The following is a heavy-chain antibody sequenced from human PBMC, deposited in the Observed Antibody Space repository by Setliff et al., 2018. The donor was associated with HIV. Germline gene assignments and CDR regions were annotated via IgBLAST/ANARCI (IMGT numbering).Heavy chain of an antibody. V-gene: IGHV7-4-1*02. J-gene: IGHJ5*02. CDR3: ARAHLWFGESFPFDP. CDR1: GYSLSTYA. CDR2: INTKTGNP. D-gene: IGHD3-10*01. Sequence: ASVKVSCKASGYSLSTYAISWVRQAPGQGLEWMGWINTKTGNPTYAQGFTGRFVFSLDTSVSTAHLQISSLKAEDTAVYYCARAHLWFGESFPFDPWGQGTLVTVS.